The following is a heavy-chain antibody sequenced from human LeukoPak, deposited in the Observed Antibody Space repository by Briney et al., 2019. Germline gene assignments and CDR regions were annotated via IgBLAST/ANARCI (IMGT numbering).Heavy chain of an antibody. D-gene: IGHD2-21*02. CDR1: GFTVSSNY. Sequence: GGSLRLSCAASGFTVSSNYMSWVRQAPGKGLEWVSVIYSGGSTYYADSVKGRFTVSRDNAKNTLYVQMKRLRAEDTAVYYCAKDFVVVPGNVNYFDSWGAGNLVTVSS. J-gene: IGHJ4*02. CDR2: IYSGGST. V-gene: IGHV3-53*01. CDR3: AKDFVVVPGNVNYFDS.